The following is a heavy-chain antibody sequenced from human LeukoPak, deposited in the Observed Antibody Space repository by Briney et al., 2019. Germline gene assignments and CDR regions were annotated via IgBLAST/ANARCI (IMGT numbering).Heavy chain of an antibody. D-gene: IGHD2-15*01. J-gene: IGHJ5*02. CDR1: GGSFSGYY. CDR3: ARERRYGRRFDP. CDR2: INHSGST. Sequence: SETLSLTCAVYGGSFSGYYWSWIRQPPGKGLEWIGEINHSGSTNYNPSLKSQVTISVDTSKNQFSLKLSSVTAADTAVYYCARERRYGRRFDPWGQGTLVTVSS. V-gene: IGHV4-34*01.